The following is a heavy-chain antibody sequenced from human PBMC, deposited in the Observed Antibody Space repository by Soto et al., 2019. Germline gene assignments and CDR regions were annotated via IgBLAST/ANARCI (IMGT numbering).Heavy chain of an antibody. J-gene: IGHJ4*02. CDR2: ISSSSIYI. CDR3: ARMSTEQLA. CDR1: GFTFSSYI. Sequence: GGSLRLSCAASGFTFSSYIMNWVRQAPGKGLEWVSSISSSSIYIYYADSVKGRFTISRDKAKNSLYLQMNSLRAEDTAVYYCARMSTEQLAWGQGPMVTVST. D-gene: IGHD6-6*01. V-gene: IGHV3-21*01.